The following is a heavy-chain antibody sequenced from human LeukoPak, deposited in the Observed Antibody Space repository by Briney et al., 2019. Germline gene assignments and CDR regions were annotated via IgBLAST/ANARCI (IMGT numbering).Heavy chain of an antibody. D-gene: IGHD6-6*01. V-gene: IGHV3-23*01. CDR3: ARDLGIAARPVFDQ. CDR1: GFTFSNYA. J-gene: IGHJ4*02. Sequence: GGTLRLSCAASGFTFSNYAMNWVRQAPGKGLEWVSTFSGSGGNTYYADSVKGRFTISRDDSKNTLYLQVDSLRAEDTAVYYCARDLGIAARPVFDQWGQGTLVTVSS. CDR2: FSGSGGNT.